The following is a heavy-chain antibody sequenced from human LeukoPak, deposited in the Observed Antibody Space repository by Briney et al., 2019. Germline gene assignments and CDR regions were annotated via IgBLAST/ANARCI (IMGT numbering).Heavy chain of an antibody. CDR1: GFTFSSYA. V-gene: IGHV3-30-3*01. Sequence: GGSLRLSCSASGFTFSSYAMHWVRQAPGKGLEWVAVISCDGNNKYYADSVKGRFTISRDNAKNTLYLQMNSLSAEDTAVYYCATPTKAGSSWYWWFDHWGQGTLVTVSS. D-gene: IGHD6-13*01. J-gene: IGHJ5*02. CDR3: ATPTKAGSSWYWWFDH. CDR2: ISCDGNNK.